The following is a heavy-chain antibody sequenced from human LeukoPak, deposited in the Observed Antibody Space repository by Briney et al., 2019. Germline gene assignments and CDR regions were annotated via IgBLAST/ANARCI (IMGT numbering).Heavy chain of an antibody. Sequence: SETLSLTCTVSGGSISSYYWSWIRQPAGKGLEWIGRIYTSGSTNYNPSLKSRVTMSVDTSKNQFSLKLSSVTAADTAVYYCARGSPDYGDYGNLGGNGAFDIWGQGTMVTVSS. D-gene: IGHD4-17*01. J-gene: IGHJ3*02. V-gene: IGHV4-4*07. CDR3: ARGSPDYGDYGNLGGNGAFDI. CDR2: IYTSGST. CDR1: GGSISSYY.